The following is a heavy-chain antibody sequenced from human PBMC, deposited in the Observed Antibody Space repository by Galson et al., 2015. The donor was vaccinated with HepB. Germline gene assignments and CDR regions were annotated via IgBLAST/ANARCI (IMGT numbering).Heavy chain of an antibody. Sequence: SLRLSCAASGFSFSNSDVHWVRQAPGRGLEWVAVMSHDGTGQYNEDSVKGRFTMSRDSSKNTLFLQMNSLKREDTAVYYCARGGGLRHRSDCLDPWGQGTLVTVSS. J-gene: IGHJ5*02. CDR1: GFSFSNSD. CDR3: ARGGGLRHRSDCLDP. CDR2: MSHDGTGQ. D-gene: IGHD3-16*01. V-gene: IGHV3-30*03.